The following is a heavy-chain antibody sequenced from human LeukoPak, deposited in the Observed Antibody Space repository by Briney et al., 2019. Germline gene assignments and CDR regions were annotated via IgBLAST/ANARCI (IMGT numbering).Heavy chain of an antibody. CDR3: AKTTYYYDSSGYPQAGAFDI. J-gene: IGHJ3*02. CDR2: INPNSGGT. Sequence: ASVKVSRKASGYTFTGYYMHWVRQAPGQGLEWMGWINPNSGGTNYAQKFQGRVTMTRDTSISTAYMELSRLRSDDTAVYYCAKTTYYYDSSGYPQAGAFDIWGQGTMVTVSS. D-gene: IGHD3-22*01. CDR1: GYTFTGYY. V-gene: IGHV1-2*02.